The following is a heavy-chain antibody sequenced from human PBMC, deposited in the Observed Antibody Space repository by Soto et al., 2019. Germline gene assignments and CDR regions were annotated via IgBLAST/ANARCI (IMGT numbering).Heavy chain of an antibody. J-gene: IGHJ4*02. CDR2: ISGSGAGT. CDR1: GFTFSNYA. Sequence: EVQLLESGGDLVQPGGSLRLSCAASGFTFSNYAMSWVRQAPGKGLEWVSSISGSGAGTYYAESVKGHFSISRDNFRNTLYLEMNTLRVEDTAIYYCAKSPNDGDVDRLWQGFDYWGQGTLVTVSS. V-gene: IGHV3-23*01. D-gene: IGHD2-8*01. CDR3: AKSPNDGDVDRLWQGFDY.